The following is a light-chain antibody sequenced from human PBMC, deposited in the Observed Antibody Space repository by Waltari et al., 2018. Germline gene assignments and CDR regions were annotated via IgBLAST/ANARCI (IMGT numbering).Light chain of an antibody. CDR3: QQRTIWIT. CDR2: GAS. Sequence: EIVLTQSPATLSLSPGERATLSCRASQSVSSYLAWYQHKPGQAPRLLIYGASNRATGIPARFSGSGSGTDFTLTISSLEPEDFAVYYCQQRTIWITFGQGTRLEIK. J-gene: IGKJ5*01. V-gene: IGKV3-11*01. CDR1: QSVSSY.